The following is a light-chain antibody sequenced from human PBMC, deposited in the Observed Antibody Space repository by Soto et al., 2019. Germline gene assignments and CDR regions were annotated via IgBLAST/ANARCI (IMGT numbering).Light chain of an antibody. CDR1: SSDVGGFDY. J-gene: IGLJ3*02. CDR3: SSYTGCKAWV. CDR2: EVS. V-gene: IGLV2-14*01. Sequence: QSALTQPASVSGSPGQSITISCTGASSDVGGFDYVSWSQQHPGKAPKLLIYEVSNRPSGVSNRFSASKSGNTASLTISGLQPEDEADYYCSSYTGCKAWVFGGGTKLTVL.